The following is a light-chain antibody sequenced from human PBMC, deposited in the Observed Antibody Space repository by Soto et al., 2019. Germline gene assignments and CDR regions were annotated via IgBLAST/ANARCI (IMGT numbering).Light chain of an antibody. CDR3: QQFGGSPRT. J-gene: IGKJ1*01. CDR1: QSVSSSY. V-gene: IGKV3-20*01. CDR2: GAS. Sequence: EIVLTQSPATLSLSPGERATLSCRASQSVSSSYLAWYQQKPGQAPRLLIYGASIRATGIPDRFSGSGSGTDFTLTISRLEPEDAAVYYCQQFGGSPRTFGQGTRVEIK.